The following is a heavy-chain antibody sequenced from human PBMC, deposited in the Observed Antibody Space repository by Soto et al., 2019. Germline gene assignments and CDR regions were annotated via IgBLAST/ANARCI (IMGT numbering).Heavy chain of an antibody. D-gene: IGHD5-18*01. CDR2: ISYDENNK. CDR3: ARAMDAAMASKDSWFDP. Sequence: QVQLVESGGGVVQPGRSLRLSCAASGFTFRSYHMHWVRQAPGKGLEWVASISYDENNKYYTDSVKGRFTISRDNSKNTLYLQMNSVRDEDTAVYYCARAMDAAMASKDSWFDPWGQGTLVTVSS. CDR1: GFTFRSYH. V-gene: IGHV3-30-3*01. J-gene: IGHJ5*02.